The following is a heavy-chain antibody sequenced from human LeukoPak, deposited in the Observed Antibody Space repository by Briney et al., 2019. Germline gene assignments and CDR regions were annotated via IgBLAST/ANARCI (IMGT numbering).Heavy chain of an antibody. CDR3: ARPTGCSGGSCSPYYFDY. J-gene: IGHJ4*02. V-gene: IGHV5-51*01. Sequence: GESLKISCKGSGYGFTNYWIGWVRQMPGKGLEWMGIIYPGDSDTRYSPSFQGQVTISADKSISTAYLQWSSLKASDTAMYYCARPTGCSGGSCSPYYFDYWGQGTLVTVSS. D-gene: IGHD2-15*01. CDR2: IYPGDSDT. CDR1: GYGFTNYW.